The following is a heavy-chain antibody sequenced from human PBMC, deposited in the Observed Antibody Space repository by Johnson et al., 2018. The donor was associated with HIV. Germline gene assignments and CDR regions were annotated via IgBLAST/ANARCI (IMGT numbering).Heavy chain of an antibody. D-gene: IGHD4-17*01. Sequence: VQLVESGGGVVQPGGSLRLSCAASGFTFDDYGMSWVRQAPGKGLEWVGRIRSKANSYATAYAASVKGRFTIPRDESKNTAYLHMNSLRVEDTAVYYCARDSTPRGADYVDYGFDIWGQGTMVAVSS. CDR3: ARDSTPRGADYVDYGFDI. CDR1: GFTFDDYG. J-gene: IGHJ3*02. V-gene: IGHV3-73*01. CDR2: IRSKANSYAT.